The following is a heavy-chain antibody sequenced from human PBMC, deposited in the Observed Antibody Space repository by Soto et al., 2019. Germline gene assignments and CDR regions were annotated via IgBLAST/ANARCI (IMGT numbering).Heavy chain of an antibody. D-gene: IGHD3-22*01. J-gene: IGHJ1*01. CDR1: GFTFSSYG. Sequence: GGSLRLSCAASGFTFSSYGMHWVRQAPGKGLEWVAVISYDGSNKYYADSVKGRFTISRDNSKNTLYLQMNSLRAEDTAVYYCAKEGPYYDSSGYYAEYFQHWGQGTLVTV. CDR2: ISYDGSNK. CDR3: AKEGPYYDSSGYYAEYFQH. V-gene: IGHV3-30*18.